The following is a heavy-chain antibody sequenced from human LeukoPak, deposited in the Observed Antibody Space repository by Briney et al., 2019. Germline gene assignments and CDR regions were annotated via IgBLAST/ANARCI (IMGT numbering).Heavy chain of an antibody. CDR2: ISSNGGST. D-gene: IGHD6-13*01. Sequence: PGGSLRLSCAASGFTFSSYAMHWVRQAPGKGLEYVSAISSNGGSTYYANSVKGRFTISRDNSKNTLYLQMGSLRAEDMAVYYCARDRARIAAAGAFDCWGPGTLVTVSS. CDR3: ARDRARIAAAGAFDC. CDR1: GFTFSSYA. V-gene: IGHV3-64*01. J-gene: IGHJ4*02.